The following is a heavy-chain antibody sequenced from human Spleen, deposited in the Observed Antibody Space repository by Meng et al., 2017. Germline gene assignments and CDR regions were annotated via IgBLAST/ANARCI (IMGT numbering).Heavy chain of an antibody. CDR2: IWCDGSNK. CDR3: ARGEYSSGWYTVPYYYYGMDV. J-gene: IGHJ6*02. D-gene: IGHD6-19*01. Sequence: GESLKISCAASGFTFSSYGMHWVRQAPGKGLEWVAVIWCDGSNKYYADSVKGRFTVSRDNAKNTLYLQMNSLRADDTAVYYCARGEYSSGWYTVPYYYYGMDVWGQGTTVTVSS. CDR1: GFTFSSYG. V-gene: IGHV3-33*01.